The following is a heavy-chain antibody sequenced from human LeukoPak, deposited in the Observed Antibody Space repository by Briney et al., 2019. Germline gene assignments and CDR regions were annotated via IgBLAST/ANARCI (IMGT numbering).Heavy chain of an antibody. V-gene: IGHV4-4*07. J-gene: IGHJ4*02. D-gene: IGHD2-15*01. CDR3: ARGQGHCSGGTCYSKWVDY. CDR2: IYTSGTT. Sequence: SETLSLTCTVSGVSISNYFWSWIRQPAGKGLEWIGRIYTSGTTNYNPSLKSRVTMSVDTSKNQFSLRLRSVTAADTAVYYRARGQGHCSGGTCYSKWVDYWGQGTLVTVSS. CDR1: GVSISNYF.